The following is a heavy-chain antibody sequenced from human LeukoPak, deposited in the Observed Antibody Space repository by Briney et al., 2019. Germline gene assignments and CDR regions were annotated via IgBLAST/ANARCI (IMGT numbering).Heavy chain of an antibody. CDR1: GGSISNHY. Sequence: SETLSLTCTVSGGSISNHYWSWIRQSPGKGLEWIGYIYYRGNTNYNPSLRSRVTISVDTSKNQLSLKLSSLTAADTAVYFCAREKPYYNSRSSYFDFWGQGTLVTVSS. V-gene: IGHV4-59*11. CDR3: AREKPYYNSRSSYFDF. J-gene: IGHJ4*02. CDR2: IYYRGNT. D-gene: IGHD1-26*01.